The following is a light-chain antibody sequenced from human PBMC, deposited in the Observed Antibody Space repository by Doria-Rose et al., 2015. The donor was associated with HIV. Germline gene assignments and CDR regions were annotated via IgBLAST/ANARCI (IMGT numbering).Light chain of an antibody. Sequence: VLTQSPESLGMSLGERATLNCKSNQSLLYTSKNYLAWYQQKPGQPPKLLIYWASTRQSVVPARFSGSGSGTDFTLTSSSLEAEDVAVYYCQQYYDTPSFGPGTTVDIK. CDR3: QQYYDTPS. V-gene: IGKV4-1*01. CDR2: WAS. J-gene: IGKJ3*01. CDR1: QSLLYTSKNY.